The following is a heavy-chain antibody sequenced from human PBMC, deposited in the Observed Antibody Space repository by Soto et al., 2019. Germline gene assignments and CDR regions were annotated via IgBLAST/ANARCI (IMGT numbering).Heavy chain of an antibody. J-gene: IGHJ4*02. CDR3: ERQRDFIFDY. Sequence: PGESLKISCTGSGYSFTSYWIGWVRQMPGKGLEWMGIIYPGDSDTRYSPSFQGQVTISADKSISTAYLQWRSLKESDTPMYYCERQRDFIFDYWGPGTLVTVSS. V-gene: IGHV5-51*01. CDR1: GYSFTSYW. CDR2: IYPGDSDT.